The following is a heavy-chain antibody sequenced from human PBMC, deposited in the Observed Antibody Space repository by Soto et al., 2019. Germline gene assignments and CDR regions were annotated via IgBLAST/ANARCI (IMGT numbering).Heavy chain of an antibody. J-gene: IGHJ6*02. CDR2: ISWDGGST. CDR1: GFTFDDYT. Sequence: GGSLRLSCAASGFTFDDYTMHWVRQAPGKGLEWVSLISWDGGSTYYADSVKGRFTISRDNSKNSLYLQMNSLRTEDTALYSCAKDITGTTHYYYGMDVWGQGTTVTVSS. D-gene: IGHD1-7*01. CDR3: AKDITGTTHYYYGMDV. V-gene: IGHV3-43*01.